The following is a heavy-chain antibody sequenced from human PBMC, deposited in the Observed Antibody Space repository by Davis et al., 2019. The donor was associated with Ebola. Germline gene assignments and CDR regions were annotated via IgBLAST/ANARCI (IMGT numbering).Heavy chain of an antibody. D-gene: IGHD5-12*01. J-gene: IGHJ5*02. CDR1: GGSISSYY. CDR2: INHSGST. Sequence: SETLSLTCTVSGGSISSYYWSWIRQPPGKGLEWIGEINHSGSTNYNPSLKSRVTISVDTSKNQFSLKLSSVTAADTAVYYCARHYVATEAWGQGTLVTVSS. CDR3: ARHYVATEA. V-gene: IGHV4-34*01.